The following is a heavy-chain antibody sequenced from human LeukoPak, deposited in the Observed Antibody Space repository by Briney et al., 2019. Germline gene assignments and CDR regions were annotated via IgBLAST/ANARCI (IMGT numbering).Heavy chain of an antibody. V-gene: IGHV4-4*07. CDR1: GGSISSYY. CDR2: IYTSGST. J-gene: IGHJ4*02. D-gene: IGHD4-17*01. CDR3: ARGGDYHPYDY. Sequence: SETLSLTCSVSGGSISSYYWTWIRQPAGKGLEGIGRIYTSGSTNYNPSLKSRVTMSLDTSKNQFSLKLSSVTAADTAVYYCARGGDYHPYDYWGQGTLVTVSS.